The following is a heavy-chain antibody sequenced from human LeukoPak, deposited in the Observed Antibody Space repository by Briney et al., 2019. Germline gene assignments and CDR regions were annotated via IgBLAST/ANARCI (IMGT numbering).Heavy chain of an antibody. CDR1: GFTFSSYA. V-gene: IGHV3-23*01. D-gene: IGHD6-13*01. CDR2: ISGSGGST. Sequence: PGGSLRLSCAASGFTFSSYAMSWVRQAPGKGLEWVSAISGSGGSTYYAVSAEGRFTIHRDNSKNTLYLQMNSLRGEDTAVYYCAKASRSWYRPGWFDPWGRGTLVTVSS. J-gene: IGHJ5*02. CDR3: AKASRSWYRPGWFDP.